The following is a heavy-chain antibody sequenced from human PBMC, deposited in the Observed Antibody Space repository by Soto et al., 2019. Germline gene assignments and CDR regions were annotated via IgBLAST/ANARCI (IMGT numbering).Heavy chain of an antibody. Sequence: QVQLQESGPGLVKPSETLSLTCTVSGGSISSYYWSWIRQPPGKGLEWIGYIYYSGSTNYNPSLKSRVTISVDTSKNQFSLKLSSVTAADTAVYYCARDVSGELDYWGLGTLVTVSS. J-gene: IGHJ4*02. D-gene: IGHD4-17*01. CDR3: ARDVSGELDY. V-gene: IGHV4-59*01. CDR2: IYYSGST. CDR1: GGSISSYY.